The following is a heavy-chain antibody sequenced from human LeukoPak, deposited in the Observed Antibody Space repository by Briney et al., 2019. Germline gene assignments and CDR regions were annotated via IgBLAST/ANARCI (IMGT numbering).Heavy chain of an antibody. CDR1: GFTFSSYG. J-gene: IGHJ3*02. CDR2: IRYDGSNK. CDR3: AKDRLRSSREYAFDI. V-gene: IGHV3-30*02. Sequence: GGSLRLSCAASGFTFSSYGMHWVRQAPGKGLEWVAFIRYDGSNKYYADSVKGRFTISRDNSKNTLYLQMNSLRTEDTAVYYCAKDRLRSSREYAFDIWGQGTMVTVPS. D-gene: IGHD6-6*01.